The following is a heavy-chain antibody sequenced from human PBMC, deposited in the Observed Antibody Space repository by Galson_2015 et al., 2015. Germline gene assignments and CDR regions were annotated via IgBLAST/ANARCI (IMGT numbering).Heavy chain of an antibody. D-gene: IGHD3-16*02. J-gene: IGHJ3*02. CDR3: AKDRYCYDTSGSFVI. V-gene: IGHV3-30*18. CDR2: TSYDGGNK. CDR1: GFTFSNYD. Sequence: SLRLSCAASGFTFSNYDMHWIRQAPGKGLEWVAGTSYDGGNKYYIDSVKGRFTISRDNSKNTLFLQLNSLRVEDTAVYYCAKDRYCYDTSGSFVIWGQGTLVTVSS.